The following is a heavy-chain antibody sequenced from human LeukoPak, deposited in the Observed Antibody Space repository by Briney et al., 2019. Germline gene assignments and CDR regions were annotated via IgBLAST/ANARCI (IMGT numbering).Heavy chain of an antibody. CDR2: IHYSGGT. Sequence: SETLSLTCTVSGASISSSSYHWGWIRQPPGKGLEWIGSIHYSGGTYDNPSLKSRVTISVDTSKNQFSLKLSSVTAADTAVYYCASGGFDIWGQGTMVTVSS. D-gene: IGHD2-15*01. V-gene: IGHV4-39*01. CDR3: ASGGFDI. J-gene: IGHJ3*02. CDR1: GASISSSSYH.